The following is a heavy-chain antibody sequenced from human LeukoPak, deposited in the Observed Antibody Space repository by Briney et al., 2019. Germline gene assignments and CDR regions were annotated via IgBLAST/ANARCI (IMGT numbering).Heavy chain of an antibody. D-gene: IGHD3-3*01. Sequence: GGSLRLSCAASGFTFSSYPMNWVRQAPGKGLEWVSSISSSSSYIYYADSVKGRFTISRDNAKNSLYLQMNSLRAEDTAVYYCARSRGDFWSGYYRLDYWGQGTLVTVSS. V-gene: IGHV3-21*01. CDR2: ISSSSSYI. CDR3: ARSRGDFWSGYYRLDY. CDR1: GFTFSSYP. J-gene: IGHJ4*02.